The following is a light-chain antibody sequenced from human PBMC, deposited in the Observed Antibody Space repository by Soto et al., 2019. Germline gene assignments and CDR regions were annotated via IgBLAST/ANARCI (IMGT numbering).Light chain of an antibody. CDR1: QTIKTW. CDR2: RAS. Sequence: DITMTQSPYPLPAFVGDRVIITCRAHQTIKTWLAWYQQMPGKAPRLLISRASHLETGVPSRFSGSGSGTEYSLSISSLQSEDFATYFCQQYYIFPWTCGQGTKVEIK. J-gene: IGKJ1*01. CDR3: QQYYIFPWT. V-gene: IGKV1-5*03.